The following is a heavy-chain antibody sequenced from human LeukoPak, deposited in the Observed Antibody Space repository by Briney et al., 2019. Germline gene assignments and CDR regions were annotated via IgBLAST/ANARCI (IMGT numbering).Heavy chain of an antibody. CDR3: ARDRVPVAGPHYGMDV. CDR1: GFTFSSYA. V-gene: IGHV3-53*01. J-gene: IGHJ6*02. D-gene: IGHD6-19*01. Sequence: PGGSLRLSCAASGFTFSSYAMSWVRQAPGKGLEWVSVIYSGGSTYYADSVKGRFTISRDNSKNTLYLQMNSLRAEDTAVYYCARDRVPVAGPHYGMDVWGQGTTVTVSS. CDR2: IYSGGST.